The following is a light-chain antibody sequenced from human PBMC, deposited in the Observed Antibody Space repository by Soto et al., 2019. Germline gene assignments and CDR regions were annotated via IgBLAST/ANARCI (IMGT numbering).Light chain of an antibody. V-gene: IGKV3-20*01. CDR1: QSVSNSY. Sequence: EIVLTQSPGTLSLSPGERATLSCRASQSVSNSYLAWYQQKPGQAPRLLIYGAASRATGIADRFSGSESGTDFTLTISRLEPEDFAVYYCQQYGSSPLYTFGQGTKLEIK. CDR3: QQYGSSPLYT. J-gene: IGKJ2*01. CDR2: GAA.